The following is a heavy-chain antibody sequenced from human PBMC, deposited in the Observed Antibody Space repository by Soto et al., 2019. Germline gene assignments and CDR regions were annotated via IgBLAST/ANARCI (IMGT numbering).Heavy chain of an antibody. D-gene: IGHD5-12*01. CDR1: GFTFSSYW. Sequence: EVQLVESGGGLVQPGGTLRPSCAAAGFTFSSYWMSWVRQAPGKGLEWVANIKQDGSEKYYVDSVKGRFTISRDNAKNSLYLQMNSLRAEDTAVYYCARDWGYILPTMVYYYGMDVWGQGTTVTVSS. CDR2: IKQDGSEK. V-gene: IGHV3-7*05. J-gene: IGHJ6*02. CDR3: ARDWGYILPTMVYYYGMDV.